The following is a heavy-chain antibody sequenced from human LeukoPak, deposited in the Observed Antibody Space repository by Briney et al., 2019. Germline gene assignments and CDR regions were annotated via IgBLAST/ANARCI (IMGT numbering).Heavy chain of an antibody. D-gene: IGHD3-3*01. Sequence: SVKVSCKASGGTFSIYDIIWVRQAPGQGREWMGGIIPILGTANYAQKFGGRVTITADESTDTAYMELSSLRSEDTAVYYCARSYYDFWSGYDSGYYFDYWGQGTLVTVSS. J-gene: IGHJ4*02. CDR3: ARSYYDFWSGYDSGYYFDY. CDR1: GGTFSIYD. CDR2: IIPILGTA. V-gene: IGHV1-69*13.